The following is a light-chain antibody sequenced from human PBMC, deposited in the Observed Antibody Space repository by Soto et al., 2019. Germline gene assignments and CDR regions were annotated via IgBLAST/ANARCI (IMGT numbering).Light chain of an antibody. CDR3: QHYTNLPLT. CDR1: HSVSSR. CDR2: GAS. Sequence: EIVMTQSPATLSVSPGERVTLSCRASHSVSSRLAWYQEKPGQAPRLLIYGASTRATGLPARFSGSGSGTEFTLTISSLQSEDFAVYYCQHYTNLPLTFGGGTKVDIK. J-gene: IGKJ4*01. V-gene: IGKV3-15*01.